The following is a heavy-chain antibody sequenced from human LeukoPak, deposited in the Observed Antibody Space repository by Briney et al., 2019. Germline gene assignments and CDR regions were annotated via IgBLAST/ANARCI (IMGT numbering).Heavy chain of an antibody. CDR1: GFTFSSYW. D-gene: IGHD2-15*01. CDR3: ALDIVVVVAAAGDY. V-gene: IGHV3-7*01. CDR2: IKQDGSEK. J-gene: IGHJ4*02. Sequence: GGSLRLSCAASGFTFSSYWMSWVRQAPGKGLEWVANIKQDGSEKYYVDSVKGRFTISRDNAKNSLYLQMNGLRAEDTAVYYCALDIVVVVAAAGDYWGQGTLVTVSS.